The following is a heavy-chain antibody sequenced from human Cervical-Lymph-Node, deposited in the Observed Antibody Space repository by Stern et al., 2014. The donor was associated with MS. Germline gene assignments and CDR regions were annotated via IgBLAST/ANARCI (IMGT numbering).Heavy chain of an antibody. J-gene: IGHJ4*02. CDR2: INTKTGTP. Sequence: VQLVESGSELKKPGASVKVSCKASGYNLTTFAINWVRQAPGQGLEWMGWINTKTGTPTFALGFTGRFVFSLDASINTAYLQIISLKAEDSAVYYCATWGAGSSPPLFYWGQGTLVTVSS. V-gene: IGHV7-4-1*02. D-gene: IGHD6-6*01. CDR3: ATWGAGSSPPLFY. CDR1: GYNLTTFA.